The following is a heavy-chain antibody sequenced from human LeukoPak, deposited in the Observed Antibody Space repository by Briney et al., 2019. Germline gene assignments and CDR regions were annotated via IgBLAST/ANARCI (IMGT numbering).Heavy chain of an antibody. CDR1: GFTFSNYA. CDR3: AKDQRFGDLDDY. J-gene: IGHJ4*02. V-gene: IGHV3-23*01. CDR2: ISGSAITT. D-gene: IGHD3-10*01. Sequence: RGSLRLSCATSGFTFSNYAISWVRQAPGKGLEWVSAISGSAITTYYADSVKGRFAISRDNSKNTLYLQMTSLRAEDTAVYYCAKDQRFGDLDDYRGQGTLVTVSS.